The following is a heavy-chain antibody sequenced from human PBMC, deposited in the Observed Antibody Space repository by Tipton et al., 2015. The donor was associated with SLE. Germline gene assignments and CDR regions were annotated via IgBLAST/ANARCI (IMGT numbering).Heavy chain of an antibody. CDR3: AKDRVAVAGTVRYYYYGMDV. Sequence: SLRLSCAASGFTFSSYAMSWVRQAPGKGLEWVSAISGSGGSTYYADSVKGRFTISRDNSKNTLYLQMNSLRAEDTAVYYCAKDRVAVAGTVRYYYYGMDVWGQGTTVTVSS. J-gene: IGHJ6*02. D-gene: IGHD6-19*01. CDR1: GFTFSSYA. V-gene: IGHV3-23*01. CDR2: ISGSGGST.